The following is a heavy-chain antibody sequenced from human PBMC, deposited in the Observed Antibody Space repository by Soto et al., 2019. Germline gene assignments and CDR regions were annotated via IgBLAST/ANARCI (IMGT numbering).Heavy chain of an antibody. CDR2: INNRGST. Sequence: QVHLQQWGAGLLKPSETLSLTCAVYGGSFSGYYWSWIRQPPGKGLEWIGEINNRGSTNYNPSLKSRVSISVGTSNNQCSLKRTSVTAADTALYYCARGRGDGYNQDCSFDLWGRGTLVTVAS. CDR1: GGSFSGYY. V-gene: IGHV4-34*01. D-gene: IGHD3-10*01. CDR3: ARGRGDGYNQDCSFDL. J-gene: IGHJ2*01.